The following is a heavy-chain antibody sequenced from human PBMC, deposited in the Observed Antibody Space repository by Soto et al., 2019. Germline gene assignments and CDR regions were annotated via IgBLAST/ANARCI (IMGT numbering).Heavy chain of an antibody. CDR3: ARDFYDILTGSRWFDP. D-gene: IGHD3-9*01. V-gene: IGHV4-30-4*01. CDR1: GGSISSGDYY. Sequence: PSETLSLTCTVSGGSISSGDYYWSWIRQPPGKGLEWIGYIYYSGSTYYNPSLQSRVTISVDTSKNQFSLKLSSVTAADTAVYYCARDFYDILTGSRWFDPWGQGTLVTVS. CDR2: IYYSGST. J-gene: IGHJ5*02.